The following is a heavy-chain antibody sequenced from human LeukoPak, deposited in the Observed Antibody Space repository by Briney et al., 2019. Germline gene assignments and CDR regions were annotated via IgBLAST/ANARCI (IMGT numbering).Heavy chain of an antibody. CDR3: ARQSYDFWSGL. Sequence: ASVKVSCKASGYTFTGYYMHWVRQAPGQGLEWMGRINPNSGGTNYAQKFRGRVTMTRDTSISTAYMGLSRLRSDDTAVYYCARQSYDFWSGLWGQGTLVTVSS. V-gene: IGHV1-2*06. J-gene: IGHJ4*02. CDR1: GYTFTGYY. D-gene: IGHD3-3*01. CDR2: INPNSGGT.